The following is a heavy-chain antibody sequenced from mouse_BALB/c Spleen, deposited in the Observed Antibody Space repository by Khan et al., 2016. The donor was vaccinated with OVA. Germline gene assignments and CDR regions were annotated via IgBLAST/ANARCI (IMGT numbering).Heavy chain of an antibody. V-gene: IGHV1-7*01. CDR3: GNQGSRSAWLTY. Sequence: QVQLQQSGAELAKPGASVKISCKASGYTFTTYWMHWVKQRPGQGLEWIGYINPITGYTDYNQRFKDKATLTVDKSSSTAYMQLSSLTSEESAVYYCGNQGSRSAWLTYWGQGTLVTVSA. CDR1: GYTFTTYW. CDR2: INPITGYT. J-gene: IGHJ3*01.